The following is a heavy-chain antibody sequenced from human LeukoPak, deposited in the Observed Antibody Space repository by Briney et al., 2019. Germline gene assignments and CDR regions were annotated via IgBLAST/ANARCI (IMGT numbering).Heavy chain of an antibody. CDR1: GGSFSGYY. CDR3: ARGRKYSGSYGPSYYFDY. Sequence: PSETLSLTCAVYGGSFSGYYWSWIRQPPGKGLEWIGEINHSGSTNYNPSLKNRVTISVDTSKNQFSLKLSSVTAADTAVYYCARGRKYSGSYGPSYYFDYWGQGTLVTVSS. CDR2: INHSGST. D-gene: IGHD1-26*01. J-gene: IGHJ4*02. V-gene: IGHV4-34*01.